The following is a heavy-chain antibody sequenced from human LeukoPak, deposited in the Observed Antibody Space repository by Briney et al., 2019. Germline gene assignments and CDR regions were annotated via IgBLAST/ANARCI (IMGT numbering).Heavy chain of an antibody. CDR1: GGSISSYY. CDR2: IYDSGGT. V-gene: IGHV4-59*08. D-gene: IGHD3-3*01. Sequence: PSETLSLTCTVSGGSISSYYWSWIRQPPGKGLEWIGYIYDSGGTNYNPSLKSRVTISVDTSKNQFSLKLSSVTAADTAVYYCARGRNLEWFDYWGQGTLVTVSS. J-gene: IGHJ5*01. CDR3: ARGRNLEWFDY.